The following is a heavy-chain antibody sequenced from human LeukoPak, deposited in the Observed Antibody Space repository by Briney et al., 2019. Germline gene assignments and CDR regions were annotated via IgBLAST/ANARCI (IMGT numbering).Heavy chain of an antibody. V-gene: IGHV3-30*03. D-gene: IGHD5-18*01. CDR3: ASMDTATYWFDP. Sequence: GGSLRLSCAASGFTFSSYGMHWVRQAPGKGLEWVAVISYDGSNKYYADSVKGRFTISRDNSKNTLYLQMNSLRAEDTAVYYCASMDTATYWFDPWGQGTLVTVSS. CDR1: GFTFSSYG. CDR2: ISYDGSNK. J-gene: IGHJ5*02.